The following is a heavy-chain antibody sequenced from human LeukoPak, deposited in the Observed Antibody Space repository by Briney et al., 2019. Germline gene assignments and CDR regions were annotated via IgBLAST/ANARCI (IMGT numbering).Heavy chain of an antibody. CDR2: IYYSGST. D-gene: IGHD2-15*01. J-gene: IGHJ6*02. CDR1: GGSISSGGYY. Sequence: PSETLSLTCTVSGGSISSGGYYWSWIRQHPGKGLEWIGYIYYSGSTYYNPSLKSRVTISVDTSKNQFSLKLSSVTAADTAVYYCARDRTEGNPGYCSGGSCALTPYYYYGMDVWGQGTTVTVSS. V-gene: IGHV4-31*03. CDR3: ARDRTEGNPGYCSGGSCALTPYYYYGMDV.